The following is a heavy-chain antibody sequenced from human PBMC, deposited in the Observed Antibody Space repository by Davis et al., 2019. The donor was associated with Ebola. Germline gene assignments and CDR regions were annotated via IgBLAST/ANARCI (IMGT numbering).Heavy chain of an antibody. D-gene: IGHD1-7*01. Sequence: GGSLRLSCAASGFAFASYSMNWVRQAPGKGLEWVSGLWSGGLNTYYADSVKGRFTVSRDNSKNTLYLQMNSLRAEDTAVYYCAKISGELFGYWGQGTLVTVSS. CDR2: LWSGGLNT. V-gene: IGHV3-23*03. J-gene: IGHJ4*02. CDR1: GFAFASYS. CDR3: AKISGELFGY.